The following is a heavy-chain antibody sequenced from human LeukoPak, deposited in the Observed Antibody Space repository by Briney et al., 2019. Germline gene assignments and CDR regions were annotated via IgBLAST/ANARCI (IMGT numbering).Heavy chain of an antibody. D-gene: IGHD2-2*01. J-gene: IGHJ4*02. CDR1: GFTFSSYA. V-gene: IGHV3-23*01. CDR3: ATADYCSSTSCYPFDY. CDR2: ISGSGGST. Sequence: GGSLRLSCAASGFTFSSYAMSWVRQAPGKGLEWVSAISGSGGSTYHADSVKGRFTISRDNSKNTLYLQMNSLRAEDTAVYYCATADYCSSTSCYPFDYWGQGTLVTVPS.